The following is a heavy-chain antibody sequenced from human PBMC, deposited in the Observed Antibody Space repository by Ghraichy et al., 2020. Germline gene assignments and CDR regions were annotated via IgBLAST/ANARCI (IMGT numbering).Heavy chain of an antibody. V-gene: IGHV4-59*01. CDR2: IDYSGST. CDR1: GDSISNYY. CDR3: ARRRSMNSGSGEDNWLDP. Sequence: SETLSLTCAVSGDSISNYYWNWIRQPPGKGLEWIGHIDYSGSTNHNPSLKSRVSMSVDTSKNQFFLKVNSVTAADTAVYYCARRRSMNSGSGEDNWLDPWGQGTLVTVSS. D-gene: IGHD3-10*01. J-gene: IGHJ5*02.